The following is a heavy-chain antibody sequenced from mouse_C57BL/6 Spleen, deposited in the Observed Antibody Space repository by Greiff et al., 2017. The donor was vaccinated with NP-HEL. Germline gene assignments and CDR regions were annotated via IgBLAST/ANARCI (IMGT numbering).Heavy chain of an antibody. J-gene: IGHJ4*01. CDR3: ARWVITTYYAMDD. Sequence: VQLQQSGPELVKPGASVKISCKASGYSFTDYNMNWVKQSNGKSLEWIGVINPNYGTTSYKQKFKGKATLTVDQSSSTAYMQLNSLTSEDSAVYDCARWVITTYYAMDDWGQGTSVTVSS. CDR2: INPNYGTT. V-gene: IGHV1-39*01. CDR1: GYSFTDYN. D-gene: IGHD1-1*01.